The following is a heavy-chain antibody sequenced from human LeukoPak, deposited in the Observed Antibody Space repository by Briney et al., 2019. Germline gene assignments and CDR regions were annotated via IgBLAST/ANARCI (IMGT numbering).Heavy chain of an antibody. J-gene: IGHJ4*02. D-gene: IGHD6-13*01. CDR3: ARTRSSSSSWYGQFDY. CDR2: IIPIFGTA. V-gene: IGHV1-69*06. CDR1: RGTFSSYA. Sequence: GASVKVSSKASRGTFSSYAVSWVRQAPGQGLEWMGGIIPIFGTANYAQKFQGRVTITADKSTSTAYMELSSLRSEDTAVYYCARTRSSSSSWYGQFDYWGQGTLVTVSS.